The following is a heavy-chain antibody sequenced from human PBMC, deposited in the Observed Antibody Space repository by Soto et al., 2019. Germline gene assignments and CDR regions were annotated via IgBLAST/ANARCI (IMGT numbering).Heavy chain of an antibody. V-gene: IGHV3-30-3*01. CDR2: ISYDGSNK. CDR3: AREGGDHAFDY. Sequence: QVQLVESGGGVVQPGRSLRLSCAASGFTFSSYAMHWVRQAPGKGLEWVAVISYDGSNKYYADSVKGRFTISRDNSKNTLYLQMNSLRAEDTAVYYCAREGGDHAFDYWGQGTLVTVSS. J-gene: IGHJ4*02. CDR1: GFTFSSYA. D-gene: IGHD4-17*01.